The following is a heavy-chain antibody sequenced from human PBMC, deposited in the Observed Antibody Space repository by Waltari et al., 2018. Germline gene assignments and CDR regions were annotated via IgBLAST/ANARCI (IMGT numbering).Heavy chain of an antibody. D-gene: IGHD6-13*01. J-gene: IGHJ3*02. CDR1: GFTFIDYF. Sequence: QVQLVQSGAEVKKPGASVKVSCQTSGFTFIDYFMHWVRQAPGQGLAWMGRVDPKSGDVHYAQNFQGRVTMTTDSSINTVYMELTRLKSDDTAVYYCVRPQELVPEVGPFDMWGRGTMVIVSS. CDR3: VRPQELVPEVGPFDM. CDR2: VDPKSGDV. V-gene: IGHV1-2*06.